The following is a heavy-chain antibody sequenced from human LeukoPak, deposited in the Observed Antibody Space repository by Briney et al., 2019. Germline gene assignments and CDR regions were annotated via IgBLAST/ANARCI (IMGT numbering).Heavy chain of an antibody. CDR1: GYSISSGYY. Sequence: KPSETLSLTCAVSGYSISSGYYWGWIRQPPGKGLEWIGRIYYSWSTYYNPSLKSRVTISVDTSKNQFSLKLSSVTAADTAVYYCARQEGYYDSSGYLGGYYYGMDVWGQGTTVTVSS. CDR2: IYYSWST. V-gene: IGHV4-38-2*01. CDR3: ARQEGYYDSSGYLGGYYYGMDV. D-gene: IGHD3-22*01. J-gene: IGHJ6*02.